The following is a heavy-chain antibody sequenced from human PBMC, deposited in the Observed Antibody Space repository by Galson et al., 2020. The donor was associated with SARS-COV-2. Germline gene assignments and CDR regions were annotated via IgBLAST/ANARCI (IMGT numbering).Heavy chain of an antibody. Sequence: ASETLSLTCTVSGLSVSSGTYYWTWIRHLPGKGLEWIGSVYYSGSTEYNPSLKSRLAISIDTSSNQFSLNLRSVTAADTALYYCAGDSDYVYAFDIWGQGKVVTVSS. J-gene: IGHJ3*02. D-gene: IGHD3-10*02. CDR1: GLSVSSGTYY. CDR2: VYYSGST. V-gene: IGHV4-61*01. CDR3: AGDSDYVYAFDI.